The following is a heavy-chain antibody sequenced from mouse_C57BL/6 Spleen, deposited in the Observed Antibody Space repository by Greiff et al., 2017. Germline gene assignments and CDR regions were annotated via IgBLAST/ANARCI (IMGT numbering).Heavy chain of an antibody. CDR1: GFTFSDFY. D-gene: IGHD2-3*01. CDR3: ARDAVYDGYPAWFAY. Sequence: EVKLVESGGGLVQSGRSLRLSCATSGFTFSDFYMEWVRQAPGKGLEWIAARRNKANDYTTEYSASVKGRFIVSRDTSQSILYLQMNALRAEDTAIYYCARDAVYDGYPAWFAYWGQGTLVTVSA. J-gene: IGHJ3*01. V-gene: IGHV7-1*01. CDR2: RRNKANDYTT.